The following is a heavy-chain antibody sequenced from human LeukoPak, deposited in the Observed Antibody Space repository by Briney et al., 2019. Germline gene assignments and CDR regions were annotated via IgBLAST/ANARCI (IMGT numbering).Heavy chain of an antibody. CDR2: ISGSGGST. J-gene: IGHJ4*02. Sequence: GGSLRLSCAASGFTFSRYAMSWVRQAPGKGLEWVSAISGSGGSTYYADSVKGRFTISRDNSKNTMYLQMNSLRAEDTAVYYCAKWYVAVVRAFDYWGQGTLVTVSS. CDR3: AKWYVAVVRAFDY. CDR1: GFTFSRYA. D-gene: IGHD5-18*01. V-gene: IGHV3-23*01.